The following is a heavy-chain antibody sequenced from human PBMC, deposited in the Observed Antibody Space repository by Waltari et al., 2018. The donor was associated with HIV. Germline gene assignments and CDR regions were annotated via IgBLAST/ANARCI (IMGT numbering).Heavy chain of an antibody. CDR3: ARDFWGGYYYGMDV. CDR2: ISSSSSYI. Sequence: EVQLVESGGGLVKPGGSLRLSCAASGFTFSSYSMNWVRQAPGKRLEWVSSISSSSSYIYYAESVKGRFTISRDNAKNSLYLQMNSLRAEDTAVYYCARDFWGGYYYGMDVWGQGTTVTVSS. CDR1: GFTFSSYS. J-gene: IGHJ6*02. V-gene: IGHV3-21*01. D-gene: IGHD3-16*01.